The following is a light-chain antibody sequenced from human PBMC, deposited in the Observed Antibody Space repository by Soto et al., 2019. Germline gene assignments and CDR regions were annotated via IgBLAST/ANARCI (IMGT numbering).Light chain of an antibody. CDR2: DAS. CDR1: QSVSSSY. Sequence: EIVLTQSPATLSLSPGERATLSCRASQSVSSSYLAWYQQKPGQAPRLLIYDASNRATGIPDRFSGSGSGTDFTLTISRLEPEDFAVYYCQQYANSPQTFGQGTKVDIK. CDR3: QQYANSPQT. V-gene: IGKV3-20*01. J-gene: IGKJ1*01.